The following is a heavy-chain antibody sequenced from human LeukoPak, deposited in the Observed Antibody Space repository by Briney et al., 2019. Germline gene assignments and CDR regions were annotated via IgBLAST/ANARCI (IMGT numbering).Heavy chain of an antibody. CDR3: AGGGAYYYDSSAPY. Sequence: SETLSLTCTVSGGSISSYYWSWIRQPPGKGLEWIGYIYYSGSTNYNPSLKSRVTISVDTSKNQFSLKLSSVTAADTAVYYCAGGGAYYYDSSAPYWGQGTLVTVSS. CDR1: GGSISSYY. J-gene: IGHJ4*02. CDR2: IYYSGST. D-gene: IGHD3-22*01. V-gene: IGHV4-59*01.